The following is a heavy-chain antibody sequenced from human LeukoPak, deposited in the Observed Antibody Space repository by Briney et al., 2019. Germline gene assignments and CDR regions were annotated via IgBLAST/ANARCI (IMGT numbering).Heavy chain of an antibody. Sequence: SETLSLTCTVSGGSISSYYWSWIRQPPGKGLEWIGYIYYSGSTNYNPSLKSRVTISVDTSKNQFSLKLSSVTAADTAVYYCARETSSGWHGSDYWGQGTLVTVSS. J-gene: IGHJ4*02. V-gene: IGHV4-59*12. CDR2: IYYSGST. D-gene: IGHD6-19*01. CDR3: ARETSSGWHGSDY. CDR1: GGSISSYY.